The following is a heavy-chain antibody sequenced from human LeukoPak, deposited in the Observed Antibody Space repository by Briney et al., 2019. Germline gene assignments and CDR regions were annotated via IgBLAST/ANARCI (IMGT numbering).Heavy chain of an antibody. V-gene: IGHV4-59*08. Sequence: SETLSLTCTVSGGSISSYYWSWIRQPPGKGLEWIGYIYYSGSTNYNPSPKSRVTISVDTSKNQFSLKLSSVTAADTAVYYCARRASRFGQYYFDYWGQGTLVTVSS. J-gene: IGHJ4*02. D-gene: IGHD3-10*01. CDR3: ARRASRFGQYYFDY. CDR2: IYYSGST. CDR1: GGSISSYY.